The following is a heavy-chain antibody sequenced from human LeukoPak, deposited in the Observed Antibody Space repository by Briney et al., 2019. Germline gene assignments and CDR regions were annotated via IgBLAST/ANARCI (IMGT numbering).Heavy chain of an antibody. V-gene: IGHV4-39*01. CDR2: IYYSGST. CDR1: GASISGSSYY. J-gene: IGHJ4*02. CDR3: AIHAGYSSIWFDFDY. D-gene: IGHD6-13*01. Sequence: PSETLSLTCTVSGASISGSSYYWGWIRQPPGKGLEWIGSIYYSGSTYYNPSLKSRVTTSVDTSKNQFSLKLSSVTAADTAVYYCAIHAGYSSIWFDFDYWGQGTLVTVSS.